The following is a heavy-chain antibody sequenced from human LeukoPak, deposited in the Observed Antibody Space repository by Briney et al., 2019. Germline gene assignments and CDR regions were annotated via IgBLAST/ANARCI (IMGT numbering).Heavy chain of an antibody. CDR2: ISYDGSNK. Sequence: PGGSLRLSCGTSGFSFSAYGMHWVRQAPGKGLEWVAVISYDGSNKYYADSVKGRFTISRDNSKNTLYLQMNSLRAEDTAVYYCAKTLTSRSENDYWGQGTLVTVSS. CDR1: GFSFSAYG. V-gene: IGHV3-30*18. J-gene: IGHJ4*02. CDR3: AKTLTSRSENDY. D-gene: IGHD4-17*01.